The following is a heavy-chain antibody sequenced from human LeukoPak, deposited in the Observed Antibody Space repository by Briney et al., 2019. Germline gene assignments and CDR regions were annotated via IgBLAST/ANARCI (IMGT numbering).Heavy chain of an antibody. CDR1: GGSISSYY. CDR3: ARHGGIAVAGLDH. J-gene: IGHJ4*02. D-gene: IGHD6-19*01. CDR2: IYYSGST. V-gene: IGHV4-59*08. Sequence: PSETLSLTCTVSGGSISSYYWSWIRQPPGKGLEWIGYIYYSGSTNYNPSLKSRVTISVDTSKNQFSLKLSSVTAADTAVYYCARHGGIAVAGLDHWGQGTLVTVSS.